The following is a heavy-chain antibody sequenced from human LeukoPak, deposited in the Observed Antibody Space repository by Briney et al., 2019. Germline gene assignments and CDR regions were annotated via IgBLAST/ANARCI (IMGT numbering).Heavy chain of an antibody. CDR3: AREMQYCSSNSCYFWFDP. V-gene: IGHV3-7*01. J-gene: IGHJ5*02. CDR1: GFTFSSYW. CDR2: IKQDGSEK. D-gene: IGHD2-2*01. Sequence: GGSLRLSCAASGFTFSSYWMSWVRQAPGKGLEWVANIKQDGSEKFYVDSVKGRFTISRDNAKNSLYLQMNSLRAEDTAVLYCAREMQYCSSNSCYFWFDPWGQGTLVTVSS.